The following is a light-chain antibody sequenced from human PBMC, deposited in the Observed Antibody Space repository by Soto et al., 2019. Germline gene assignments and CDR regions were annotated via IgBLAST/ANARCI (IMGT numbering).Light chain of an antibody. Sequence: QSVLTQPASVSGSPGQSITISCTGTSSDVGGYNYVSWFQQHPGKAPKLKIYEVSNRPSGVSNRFSGSKSGYTASLTISELQAEAAADYYCTSFTSSSTWVFGGGTKLTVL. CDR2: EVS. CDR3: TSFTSSSTWV. J-gene: IGLJ3*02. V-gene: IGLV2-14*03. CDR1: SSDVGGYNY.